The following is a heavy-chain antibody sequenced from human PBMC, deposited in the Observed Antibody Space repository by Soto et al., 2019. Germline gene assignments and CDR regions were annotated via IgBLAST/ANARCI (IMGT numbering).Heavy chain of an antibody. CDR1: GDTVSSNFAA. V-gene: IGHV6-1*01. CDR3: ARDQWQQLTGFDP. D-gene: IGHD6-13*01. J-gene: IGHJ5*02. CDR2: TYYRSKWYY. Sequence: SQTLSLTCVISGDTVSSNFAAWNWIRQSPSIGLEWLGRTYYRSKWYYDYGVSVKSRITINPDTSKNQFSLQLNSVTPEDTAVYYCARDQWQQLTGFDPWGPGTLVTVSS.